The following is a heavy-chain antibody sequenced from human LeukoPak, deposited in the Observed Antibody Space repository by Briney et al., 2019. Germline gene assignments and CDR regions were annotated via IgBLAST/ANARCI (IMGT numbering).Heavy chain of an antibody. CDR1: GYTFTGYY. CDR2: INPNSGGT. D-gene: IGHD6-6*01. Sequence: ASVKVSCKASGYTFTGYYMHWVRQAPGQGLEWMGWINPNSGGTNYAQKFQGTVTMTRATSISTAYMELSRLRSDDTAVYYCARRRSIAARRYGMDVWGQGTTVTVSS. V-gene: IGHV1-2*02. CDR3: ARRRSIAARRYGMDV. J-gene: IGHJ6*02.